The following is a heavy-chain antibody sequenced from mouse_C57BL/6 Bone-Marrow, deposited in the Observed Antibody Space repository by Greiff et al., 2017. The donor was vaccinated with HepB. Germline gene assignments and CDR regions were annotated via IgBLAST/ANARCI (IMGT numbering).Heavy chain of an antibody. D-gene: IGHD2-3*01. V-gene: IGHV2-2*01. CDR1: GFSLTSYG. J-gene: IGHJ4*01. Sequence: QVQLKESGPGLVQPSQSLSITCTASGFSLTSYGVHWVRQSPGKGLEWLGVIWSGGSTNYNAAFISRLSISKDNSKTQVFFKMNSLQADDAAIYYCARNGGYSYAMDYWGQGTSVTVSS. CDR3: ARNGGYSYAMDY. CDR2: IWSGGST.